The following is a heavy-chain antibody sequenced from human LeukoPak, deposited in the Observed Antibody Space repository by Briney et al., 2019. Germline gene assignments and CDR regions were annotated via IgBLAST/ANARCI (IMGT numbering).Heavy chain of an antibody. J-gene: IGHJ4*02. Sequence: GGSLRLSCAASGLTFSSYGMHWVRQAPGKGLEWVAFIRYDGSNKYYADSVKGRFTISRDNSKNTLYLQMNSLRAEDTAVYYCAKDKWELRGPNFDYWGQGTLVTVSS. V-gene: IGHV3-30*02. CDR2: IRYDGSNK. D-gene: IGHD1-26*01. CDR3: AKDKWELRGPNFDY. CDR1: GLTFSSYG.